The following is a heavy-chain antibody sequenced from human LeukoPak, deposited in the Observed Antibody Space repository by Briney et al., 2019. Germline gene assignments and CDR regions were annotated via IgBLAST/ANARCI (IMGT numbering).Heavy chain of an antibody. CDR2: ISSVGSNK. CDR3: AEDGIRDTSDWHPGY. D-gene: IGHD6-19*01. Sequence: GGSLRLSCAASGFSFSSYGMHWVRQAPVNGLAMVSLISSVGSNKSYADSVRGRFTISRDNSKNTPYLQVNSLRADDTAFFFQAEDGIRDTSDWHPGYWGQGTLVTVSS. CDR1: GFSFSSYG. J-gene: IGHJ4*02. V-gene: IGHV3-30-3*01.